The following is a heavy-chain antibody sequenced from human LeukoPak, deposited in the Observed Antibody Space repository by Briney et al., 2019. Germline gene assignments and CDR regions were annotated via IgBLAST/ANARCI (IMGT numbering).Heavy chain of an antibody. V-gene: IGHV4-59*01. CDR2: NFYRGST. Sequence: SESLSLTCTVSGGSINTFYWSWIRQPPGKGLEWIGYNFYRGSTNYNPSLKSRVTISVDTSKNQFSLKLSSVTAADTAVYYCARPRAARIAARPFGAFDIWGQGTMVTVSS. CDR3: ARPRAARIAARPFGAFDI. D-gene: IGHD6-6*01. CDR1: GGSINTFY. J-gene: IGHJ3*02.